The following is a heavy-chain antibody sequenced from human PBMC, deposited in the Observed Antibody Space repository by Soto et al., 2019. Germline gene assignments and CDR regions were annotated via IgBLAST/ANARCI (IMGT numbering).Heavy chain of an antibody. CDR2: INAGNGNT. J-gene: IGHJ4*02. V-gene: IGHV1-3*01. CDR1: VFNSTSYA. D-gene: IGHD6-13*01. CDR3: ARQGWQQLDYYFDH. Sequence: GASVKVSSKASVFNSTSYAMHWVRQAPGQRLEWMGWINAGNGNTKYSQKFQGRVTITRDTSASTAYMELSSLRSEDTAVYYCARQGWQQLDYYFDHWGQGALVTVSS.